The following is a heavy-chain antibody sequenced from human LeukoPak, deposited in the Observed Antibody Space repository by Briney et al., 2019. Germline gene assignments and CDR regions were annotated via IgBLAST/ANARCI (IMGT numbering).Heavy chain of an antibody. D-gene: IGHD4/OR15-4a*01. V-gene: IGHV3-74*01. Sequence: PGGSLRLSCAASGFTFSDYWMRWVRQVPGKGLVWVARILNDGSATTYADFVKGRFTISRDNAKNTLYLQMNSLRVEDTAVYYCAGEADGAHNWYLDLWGRGTLVPVSS. J-gene: IGHJ2*01. CDR1: GFTFSDYW. CDR3: AGEADGAHNWYLDL. CDR2: ILNDGSAT.